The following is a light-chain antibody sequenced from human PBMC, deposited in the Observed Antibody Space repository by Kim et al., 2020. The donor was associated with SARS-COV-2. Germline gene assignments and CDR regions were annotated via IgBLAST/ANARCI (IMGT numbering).Light chain of an antibody. J-gene: IGLJ2*01. CDR1: SIGSKS. CDR3: QVWDSSDDHRVV. V-gene: IGLV3-21*04. CDR2: YDS. Sequence: PGKTAKSNWGGTSIGSKSVHWYQQKPGQAPVLVISYDSVRPSGIPERFSGSSSGNTATVTISRVEAGDEADYYCQVWDSSDDHRVVFGGGTQLTVL.